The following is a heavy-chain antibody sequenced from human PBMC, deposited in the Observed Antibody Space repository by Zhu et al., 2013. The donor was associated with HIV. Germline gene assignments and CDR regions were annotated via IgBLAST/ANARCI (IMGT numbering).Heavy chain of an antibody. Sequence: QVQLVQSGPEVKKPGTSVKASCKASGFTFTSSAMHWVRQAPGQGLEWMGWINPNSGGTNYAQKFQGRVTMTRDTSISTAYMELSRLRSDDTAVYYCARRYSSSWFVDYWGQGTWSPSPQ. V-gene: IGHV1-2*02. CDR3: ARRYSSSWFVDY. CDR1: GFTFTSSA. CDR2: INPNSGGT. D-gene: IGHD6-13*01. J-gene: IGHJ4*02.